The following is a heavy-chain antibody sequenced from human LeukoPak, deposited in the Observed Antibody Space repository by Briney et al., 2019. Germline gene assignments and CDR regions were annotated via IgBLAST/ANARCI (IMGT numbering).Heavy chain of an antibody. CDR3: ARAILYYGSGRGWFDP. J-gene: IGHJ5*02. D-gene: IGHD3-10*01. Sequence: SETLSLTCAVYGGSFSGYYWSWIRQPPGKGLEWIGEINHSGSTNYNPSLKSRVTISVDTSKNQFSLKLSSVTAADTAVYYCARAILYYGSGRGWFDPWGQGTLVTVSS. CDR2: INHSGST. V-gene: IGHV4-34*01. CDR1: GGSFSGYY.